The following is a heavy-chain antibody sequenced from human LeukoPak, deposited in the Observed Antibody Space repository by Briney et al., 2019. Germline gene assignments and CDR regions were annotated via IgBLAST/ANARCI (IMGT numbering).Heavy chain of an antibody. CDR2: IIPIFGIA. CDR1: GGTFSSYA. CDR3: ARSSPTVTTED. J-gene: IGHJ4*02. Sequence: GASVKASCKASGGTFSSYAISWVRQAPGQGLEWMGRIIPIFGIANYAQKFQGRVTITADKSTSTAYMELSSLRSEDTAVYYCARSSPTVTTEDWGQGTLVTVSS. D-gene: IGHD4-17*01. V-gene: IGHV1-69*04.